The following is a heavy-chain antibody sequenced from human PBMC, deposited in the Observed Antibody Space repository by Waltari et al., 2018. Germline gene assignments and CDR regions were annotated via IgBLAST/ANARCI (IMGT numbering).Heavy chain of an antibody. J-gene: IGHJ3*02. CDR2: IYHSGST. D-gene: IGHD7-27*01. CDR1: GYSISSGYY. Sequence: QVQLQESGPGLVKPSETLSLTCTVSGYSISSGYYWGWIRQPPGKGLEWIGSIYHSGSTYNNPSLKSRVNISVDTSKNQFSLKLSSVTAADTAVYYCASLGINWGWYAFDIWGQGTMVTVSS. CDR3: ASLGINWGWYAFDI. V-gene: IGHV4-38-2*02.